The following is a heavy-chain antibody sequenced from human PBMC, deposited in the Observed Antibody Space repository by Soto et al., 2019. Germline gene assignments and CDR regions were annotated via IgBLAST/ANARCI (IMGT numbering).Heavy chain of an antibody. D-gene: IGHD3-22*01. CDR1: GFPFSSYG. CDR2: IKQDESEK. Sequence: GGSLRLSGAASGFPFSSYGMSWVRQAPGKGLEWVATIKQDESEKYYVDSVKGRFTVSRDNAKNSLYLQMNSVRVEDTAVYYCARGDYYASRCDDWGQGASVNVSS. V-gene: IGHV3-7*03. CDR3: ARGDYYASRCDD. J-gene: IGHJ4*02.